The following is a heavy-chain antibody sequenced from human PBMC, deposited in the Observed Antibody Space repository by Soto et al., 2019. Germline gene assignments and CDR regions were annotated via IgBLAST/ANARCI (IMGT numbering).Heavy chain of an antibody. CDR1: GESFSEYY. CDR2: INHSGST. CDR3: ARGEERTSTGFDN. J-gene: IGHJ4*02. Sequence: SESMSLTXAVYGESFSEYYWSWFRQPPGKGLEWIGEINHSGSTNYNPSLKSRVTISVDTSKNQFSLKLSSVTAADTAVYFCARGEERTSTGFDNWGQETLFTVSS. V-gene: IGHV4-34*01. D-gene: IGHD2-2*01.